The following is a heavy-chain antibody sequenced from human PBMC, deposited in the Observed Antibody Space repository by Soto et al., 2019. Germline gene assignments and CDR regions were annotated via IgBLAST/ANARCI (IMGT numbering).Heavy chain of an antibody. CDR2: ISSDSSTI. J-gene: IGHJ4*02. CDR1: GFTFSSYS. Sequence: EVQLVESGGGLVQPGGSLRLSCAASGFTFSSYSMHWVRQAPGKGLEWVSYISSDSSTIYYADSVKGRFTISRDNAKNSMYLQMNSLRDEDTAVYYCAREPSGGDDYGDGRESWGQGTLVAVSS. V-gene: IGHV3-48*02. D-gene: IGHD4-17*01. CDR3: AREPSGGDDYGDGRES.